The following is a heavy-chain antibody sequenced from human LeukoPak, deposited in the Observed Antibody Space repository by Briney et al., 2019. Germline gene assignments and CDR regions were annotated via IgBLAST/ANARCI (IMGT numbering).Heavy chain of an antibody. CDR1: GNTLIGSY. CDR3: ARWAGGVVPQDY. D-gene: IGHD2-2*01. CDR2: INPNSGGT. V-gene: IGHV1-2*02. Sequence: ASVRVSCKASGNTLIGSYIHWVRQAPGQGLEWMGWINPNSGGTNYAQKFQGRVTMTRDTSISTAYMELSRLRSDDTAVYYCARWAGGVVPQDYWGQGTLVTVSS. J-gene: IGHJ4*02.